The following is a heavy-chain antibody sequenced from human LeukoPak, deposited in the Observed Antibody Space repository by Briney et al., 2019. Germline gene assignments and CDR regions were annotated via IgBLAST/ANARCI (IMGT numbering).Heavy chain of an antibody. CDR1: GFTFSNYV. J-gene: IGHJ4*02. D-gene: IGHD6-13*01. Sequence: GGSLRLSCAASGFTFSNYVINWVRQAPGKGLEWVSSISSGSTYIYYADLVKGRFTISRDNANSSLYLQMSSLRDEDTAVYYCARCSSSGLKSYYFDYWGQGTLVTVPS. V-gene: IGHV3-21*01. CDR3: ARCSSSGLKSYYFDY. CDR2: ISSGSTYI.